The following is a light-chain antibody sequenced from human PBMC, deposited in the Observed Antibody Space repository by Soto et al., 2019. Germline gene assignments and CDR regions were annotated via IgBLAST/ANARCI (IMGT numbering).Light chain of an antibody. V-gene: IGLV2-11*01. CDR2: DVS. CDR1: SSDVGGYNY. CDR3: CSYAGRYTWV. Sequence: QSVLTQPRSVSGSPGQSVTISCTGTSSDVGGYNYVSWYQQHPGKAPKLMIYDVSKRPSGVPDRFSASKSGNTASLTISGLQAEDEADYYCCSYAGRYTWVFGGGTKLTVL. J-gene: IGLJ3*02.